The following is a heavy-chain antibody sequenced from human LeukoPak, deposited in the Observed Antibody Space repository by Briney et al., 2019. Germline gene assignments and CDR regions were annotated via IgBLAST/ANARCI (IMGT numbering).Heavy chain of an antibody. V-gene: IGHV3-30-3*01. J-gene: IGHJ4*02. Sequence: GGSLRLSCAASGFTFSSYATHWVRQAPGKGLEWVAVISYDGSNKYYADSVKGRFTISRDNSKNTLYLQMNSLRAEDTAVYYCARASGEYQLLYDYWGQGTLVTVSS. CDR1: GFTFSSYA. CDR3: ARASGEYQLLYDY. D-gene: IGHD2-2*01. CDR2: ISYDGSNK.